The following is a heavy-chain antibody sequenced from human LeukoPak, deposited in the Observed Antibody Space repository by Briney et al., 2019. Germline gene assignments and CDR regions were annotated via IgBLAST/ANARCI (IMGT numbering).Heavy chain of an antibody. CDR1: GFTFSSYS. CDR3: ASNDILTGYYAPFDY. V-gene: IGHV3-21*01. D-gene: IGHD3-9*01. J-gene: IGHJ4*02. Sequence: GGSLRLSCAASGFTFSSYSMNWVRQAPGKGLEWVPSISSSSSYIYYADSVKGRFTISRDNAKNSLYLQMNSLRAEDTAVYYCASNDILTGYYAPFDYWGQGTLVTVSS. CDR2: ISSSSSYI.